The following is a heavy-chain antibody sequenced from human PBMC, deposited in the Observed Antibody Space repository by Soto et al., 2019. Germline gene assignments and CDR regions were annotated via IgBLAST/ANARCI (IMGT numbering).Heavy chain of an antibody. V-gene: IGHV4-30-4*01. J-gene: IGHJ5*02. CDR2: TYYSGT. D-gene: IGHD3-3*01. Sequence: PSETLSLTCTVSGGSISSGDYFWSWIRQPPGKGLEWIGYTYYSGTNYNPSLKRRVTISLDTSRNHFSLRLSSVTAADTAVYYCARGQRFSDWFDPWGQGTLVTVSS. CDR1: GGSISSGDYF. CDR3: ARGQRFSDWFDP.